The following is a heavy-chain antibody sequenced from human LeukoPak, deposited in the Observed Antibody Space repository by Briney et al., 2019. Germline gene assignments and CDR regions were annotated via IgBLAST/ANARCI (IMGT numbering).Heavy chain of an antibody. Sequence: PSETLSLTCGVFGVSINDYYWSWIRQSPGRGLEWIGEISHTEGTRYNPSLESRVTMSVGTSENQLTLKLIFVTAADTAVYYCARIRCGHSGSVCYNHWGLGTLVTVSS. CDR3: ARIRCGHSGSVCYNH. CDR1: GVSINDYY. V-gene: IGHV4-34*01. D-gene: IGHD2-21*01. J-gene: IGHJ4*02. CDR2: ISHTEGT.